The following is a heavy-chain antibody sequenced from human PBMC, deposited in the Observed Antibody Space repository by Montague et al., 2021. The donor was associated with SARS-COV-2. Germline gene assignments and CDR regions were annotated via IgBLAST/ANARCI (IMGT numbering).Heavy chain of an antibody. CDR2: VTGSGGAT. CDR1: GFTFSTYA. D-gene: IGHD3-3*01. Sequence: SLRLSCAASGFTFSTYAMSWVRQAPGKGLEWVSSVTGSGGATYYADSVKGRFTISRDNSKNTVFLHMNSLRAEDTAVYCCARHVGMERVTYGMDVWGQGTTVTVSS. J-gene: IGHJ6*02. V-gene: IGHV3-23*01. CDR3: ARHVGMERVTYGMDV.